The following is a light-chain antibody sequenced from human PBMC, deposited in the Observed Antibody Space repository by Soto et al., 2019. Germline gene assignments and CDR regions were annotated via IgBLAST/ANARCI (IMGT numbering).Light chain of an antibody. CDR3: QYDVSFRT. CDR2: GAS. J-gene: IGKJ1*01. CDR1: QSVSSSE. V-gene: IGKV3-20*01. Sequence: VMTQAPATLSVSPGEITTLSCMSSQSVSSSELAWYQQKPGQAPRLLIYGASSRATGIPDRFSGSGSGTDFTLNISRLEPEDFVVYFGQYDVSFRTFGQGTKVDI.